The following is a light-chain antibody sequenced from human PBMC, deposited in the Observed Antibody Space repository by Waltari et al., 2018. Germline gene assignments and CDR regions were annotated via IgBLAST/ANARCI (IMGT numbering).Light chain of an antibody. CDR2: KAS. V-gene: IGKV1-5*03. Sequence: DIQMTQSPSTLSASVGDRVTITCRASQSMSNWLAWYQEKPGAPPKVLIYKASSLGSGVPSRFSGSVSGTEFTLTISSLQPDDVATYYCQQYKSYPWTFGQGTKVEI. CDR3: QQYKSYPWT. J-gene: IGKJ1*01. CDR1: QSMSNW.